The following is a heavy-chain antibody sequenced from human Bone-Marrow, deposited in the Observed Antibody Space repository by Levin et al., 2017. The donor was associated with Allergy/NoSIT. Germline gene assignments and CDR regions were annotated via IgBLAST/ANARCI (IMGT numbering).Heavy chain of an antibody. D-gene: IGHD2-2*01. V-gene: IGHV1-2*02. CDR2: INPNSGGT. CDR1: GYTFTGYY. CDR3: ARGEVVVVPAAMARDY. J-gene: IGHJ4*02. Sequence: ASVKVSCKASGYTFTGYYMHWVRQAPGQGLEWMGWINPNSGGTNYAQKFQGRVTMTRDTSISTAYMELSRLRSDDTAVYYCARGEVVVVPAAMARDYWGQGTLVTVSS.